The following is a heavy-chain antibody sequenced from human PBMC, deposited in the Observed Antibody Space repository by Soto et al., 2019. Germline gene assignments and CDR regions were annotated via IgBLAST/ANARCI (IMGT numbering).Heavy chain of an antibody. CDR3: AHRRPHYGHWNNGYFDY. Sequence: QITLKESGPTLVTPTQPLTLTCTFSGFSLTTSGVGVGWIRQPPGKALEFLVFIYWDDDKRYSPSLRTRLTITKDAPNNQVVLTLTNMDPVDTATYYCAHRRPHYGHWNNGYFDYWGQGILVTVSS. D-gene: IGHD4-17*01. J-gene: IGHJ4*02. V-gene: IGHV2-5*02. CDR2: IYWDDDK. CDR1: GFSLTTSGVG.